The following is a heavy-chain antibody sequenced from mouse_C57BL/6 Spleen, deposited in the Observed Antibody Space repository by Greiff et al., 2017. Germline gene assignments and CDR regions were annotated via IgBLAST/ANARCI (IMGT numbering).Heavy chain of an antibody. CDR1: GYAFSSSW. CDR3: ARRSYYYGSIYGYFDV. D-gene: IGHD1-1*01. CDR2: IYPGDGDT. V-gene: IGHV1-82*01. J-gene: IGHJ1*03. Sequence: QVQLQQSGPELVKPGASVKISCKASGYAFSSSWMNWVKQRPGKGLEWIGRIYPGDGDTNYNGKFKGKATLTADKSSSTAYMQLSSMTSEDSAVYFCARRSYYYGSIYGYFDVWGTGTTVTVSS.